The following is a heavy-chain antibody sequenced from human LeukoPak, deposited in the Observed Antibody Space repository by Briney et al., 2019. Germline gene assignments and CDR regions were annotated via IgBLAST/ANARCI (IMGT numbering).Heavy chain of an antibody. CDR1: GFTFSNYW. Sequence: GGSLRLSCAASGFTFSNYWMHWVRHAPGKGLVWVSRISSDGSSTSYADSVKGRFTISRDNAKNTLYLQMNSLRAEDTAVYYCARHSSGWMGFDYWGQGTLVTVSS. CDR2: ISSDGSST. V-gene: IGHV3-74*01. D-gene: IGHD6-19*01. CDR3: ARHSSGWMGFDY. J-gene: IGHJ4*02.